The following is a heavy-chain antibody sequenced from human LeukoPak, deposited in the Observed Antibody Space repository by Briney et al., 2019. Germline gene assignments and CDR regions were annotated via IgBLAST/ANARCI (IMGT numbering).Heavy chain of an antibody. V-gene: IGHV4-38-2*02. D-gene: IGHD2-15*01. CDR3: ARDSLLLYHYYYMDV. CDR1: GYSISSGYY. CDR2: IDHSGST. Sequence: SETLSLTCTVSGYSISSGYYWGWIRQPPGKGLEWIGSIDHSGSTYYNPSLKSRVTISVDTSKNQFSLKLSSVTAADTAVYHCARDSLLLYHYYYMDVWGKGTTVTVSS. J-gene: IGHJ6*03.